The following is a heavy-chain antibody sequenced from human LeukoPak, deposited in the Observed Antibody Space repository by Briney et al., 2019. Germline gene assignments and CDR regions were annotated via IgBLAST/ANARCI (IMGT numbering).Heavy chain of an antibody. CDR1: GFPFSSYT. CDR3: ARVCEPAAINDAFDI. J-gene: IGHJ3*02. V-gene: IGHV3-48*04. D-gene: IGHD2-2*02. Sequence: GGSLRLSCAASGFPFSSYTMNWVRRAPGKGLEWVAYISSSSSTIYYADSVKGRFTISRDNAKNSLYLQMNSLRAEDTAVYYCARVCEPAAINDAFDIWGQGTMVTVSS. CDR2: ISSSSSTI.